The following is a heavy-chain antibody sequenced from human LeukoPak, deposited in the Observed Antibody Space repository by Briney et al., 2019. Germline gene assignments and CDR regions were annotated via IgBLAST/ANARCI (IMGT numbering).Heavy chain of an antibody. CDR3: ANTMYSSAWSPFDY. D-gene: IGHD6-19*01. J-gene: IGHJ4*02. CDR2: IQYDGNKR. CDR1: TFTFSSYG. Sequence: GGSLRLSCAASTFTFSSYGMHWVRQAPGKGLEWVAFIQYDGNKRYYADSVEGRFTISRDNSKNTLYLQMNSLRPEDTALYYCANTMYSSAWSPFDYWGRGTLVTVSS. V-gene: IGHV3-30*02.